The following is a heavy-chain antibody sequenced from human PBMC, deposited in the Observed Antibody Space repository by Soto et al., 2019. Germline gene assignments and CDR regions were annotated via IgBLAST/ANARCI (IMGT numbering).Heavy chain of an antibody. CDR1: GGSINDFY. D-gene: IGHD6-6*01. Sequence: SETLSLTCTVSGGSINDFYWSWIRQPPGKGLEWFGYIYYSGSTDYNPSLKGRVTISVDTSKNQFSLKLRSVTAADTAVYYCARVGGVAARTFDYWGQGTLVTVSS. CDR3: ARVGGVAARTFDY. CDR2: IYYSGST. V-gene: IGHV4-59*01. J-gene: IGHJ4*02.